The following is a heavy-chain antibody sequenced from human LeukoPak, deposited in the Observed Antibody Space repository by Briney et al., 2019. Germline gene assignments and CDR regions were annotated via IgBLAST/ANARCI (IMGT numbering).Heavy chain of an antibody. CDR3: ARSTFPFDSGIGYFDY. D-gene: IGHD3-9*01. J-gene: IGHJ4*02. CDR2: IYYSGST. V-gene: IGHV4-31*03. Sequence: SQTLSLTCTVSGGSISSGGYYWSWIRQHPGKGLEWIGYIYYSGSTYYNPSLKSRVTISVDTSKNQFSLKLSSVTAADTAVYYCARSTFPFDSGIGYFDYWGQGTLVTVSS. CDR1: GGSISSGGYY.